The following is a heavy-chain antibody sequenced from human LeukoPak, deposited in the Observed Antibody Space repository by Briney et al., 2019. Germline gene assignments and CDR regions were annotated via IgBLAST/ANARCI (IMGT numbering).Heavy chain of an antibody. CDR2: ISYDGSNK. J-gene: IGHJ4*02. V-gene: IGHV3-30-3*01. Sequence: GGSLRLSCAASGFTFSSYATHWVRQAPGKGLEWVAVISYDGSNKYYADSVKGRFTISRDNSKNTLYLQMNSLRAEDTAVYYCARDNYYDSSGYTDYWGQGTLVTVSS. CDR3: ARDNYYDSSGYTDY. CDR1: GFTFSSYA. D-gene: IGHD3-22*01.